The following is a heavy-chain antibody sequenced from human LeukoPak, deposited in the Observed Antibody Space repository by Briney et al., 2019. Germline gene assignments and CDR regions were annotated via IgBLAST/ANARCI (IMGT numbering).Heavy chain of an antibody. CDR1: GGSISNYY. CDR3: ASTHYDSSGYYYVSY. CDR2: IYTSGST. V-gene: IGHV4-4*07. J-gene: IGHJ4*02. D-gene: IGHD3-22*01. Sequence: TSETLSLTCTVSGGSISNYYWAWIRQPAGKGLEWIGRIYTSGSTNYNPSLKSRVTMSVDASKNQFSLKLSSVTAADTAVYYCASTHYDSSGYYYVSYWGQGTLVTVSS.